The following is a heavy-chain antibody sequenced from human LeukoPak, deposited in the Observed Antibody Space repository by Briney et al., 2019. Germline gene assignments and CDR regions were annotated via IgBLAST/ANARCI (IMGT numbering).Heavy chain of an antibody. CDR3: ARDFSTSSWDS. J-gene: IGHJ4*02. V-gene: IGHV1-2*02. CDR1: GYTFTVHH. Sequence: ASVKVSYKASGYTFTVHHIQWVRQAPGQGLEWMGWINTNSGGTTYSQNFQDRITMTRDPSITTVYMELSSLRSDDTAVYYCARDFSTSSWDSWGQGTLVSVSS. CDR2: INTNSGGT. D-gene: IGHD2-2*01.